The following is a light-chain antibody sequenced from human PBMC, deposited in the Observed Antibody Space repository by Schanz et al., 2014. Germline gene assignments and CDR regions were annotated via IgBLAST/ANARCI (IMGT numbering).Light chain of an antibody. CDR1: SSDVGNYDL. CDR3: TSYTSSRTWV. Sequence: QSALTQPASVSGSPGQSITISCTGTSSDVGNYDLVSWYRHYPGKAPKLMIYDVSNRPSGVSNRFSGSKSGNTASLTISGLQAEDEADYYCTSYTSSRTWVFGGGTKVTVL. CDR2: DVS. V-gene: IGLV2-14*02. J-gene: IGLJ3*02.